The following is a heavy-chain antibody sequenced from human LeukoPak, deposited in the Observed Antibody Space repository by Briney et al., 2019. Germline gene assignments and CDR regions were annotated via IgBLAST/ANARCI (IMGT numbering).Heavy chain of an antibody. CDR1: GYTFTSYA. V-gene: IGHV1-3*01. Sequence: ASVKVSCKASGYTFTSYAMHWVRQAPGQRLEWMGWINAGNGNTKYSQKFQGRVTITRDTSASTAYMELSSLRSEDTAVYYCARDSGIVVVPAANDAFDIWGQGTMVTVSS. CDR2: INAGNGNT. J-gene: IGHJ3*02. CDR3: ARDSGIVVVPAANDAFDI. D-gene: IGHD2-2*01.